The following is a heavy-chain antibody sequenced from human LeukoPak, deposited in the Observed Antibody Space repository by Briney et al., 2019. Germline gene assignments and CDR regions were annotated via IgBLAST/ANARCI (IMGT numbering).Heavy chain of an antibody. V-gene: IGHV3-7*01. CDR1: GFSFGSYW. J-gene: IGHJ4*02. Sequence: PGGSLRLSCVGTGFSFGSYWMSWVRQAPGKGLEWVANIKQDGSEKYYVDSVKGRFTISRDNAKNSLYLQMNSLRAEDTAVYYCARGRRWLQLRYYFDYWGQGTLVTVSS. CDR2: IKQDGSEK. D-gene: IGHD5-24*01. CDR3: ARGRRWLQLRYYFDY.